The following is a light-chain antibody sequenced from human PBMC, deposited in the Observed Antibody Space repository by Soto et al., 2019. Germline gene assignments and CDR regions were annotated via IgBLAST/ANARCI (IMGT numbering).Light chain of an antibody. CDR1: QSVSSSY. J-gene: IGKJ1*01. V-gene: IGKV3-20*01. Sequence: EIVMTQSPATLSVSPGERATLSCRASQSVSSSYLAWYQQKPGQAPSLLIYGASSRATGIPDRFSGSGSGTDFTLTISRLESEDFAVYYCQQYGSSSPWTFGQGTKVDIK. CDR3: QQYGSSSPWT. CDR2: GAS.